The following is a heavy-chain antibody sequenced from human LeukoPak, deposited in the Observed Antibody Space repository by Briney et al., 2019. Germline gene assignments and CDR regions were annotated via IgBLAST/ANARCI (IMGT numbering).Heavy chain of an antibody. V-gene: IGHV3-21*01. J-gene: IGHJ4*02. CDR2: ISSSSSYI. CDR1: GFTFSSYS. D-gene: IGHD1-26*01. CDR3: ARLFASGAPFDY. Sequence: KSGGSLRLSCAASGFTFSSYSMNWVRQAPGKGLEWVSSISSSSSYIYYADSVKGRFTISRDNAKNSLYLQMNSLRAEDTAVYYCARLFASGAPFDYWGQGTLVTVSP.